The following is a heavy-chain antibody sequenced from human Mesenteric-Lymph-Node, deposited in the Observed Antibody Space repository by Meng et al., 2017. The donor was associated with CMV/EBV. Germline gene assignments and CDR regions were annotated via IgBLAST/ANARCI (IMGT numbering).Heavy chain of an antibody. CDR3: ARGGWIFGVVMGPFDY. V-gene: IGHV1-2*02. CDR2: INPKRGGK. D-gene: IGHD3-3*01. Sequence: YTLTGYYMRGERQAQGKGLEGMGWINPKRGGKNKEQKFKGRDTKTRDTSISTAYMELSRLRSDDTAVYYCARGGWIFGVVMGPFDYWGQGTLVTVSS. CDR1: YTLTGYY. J-gene: IGHJ4*02.